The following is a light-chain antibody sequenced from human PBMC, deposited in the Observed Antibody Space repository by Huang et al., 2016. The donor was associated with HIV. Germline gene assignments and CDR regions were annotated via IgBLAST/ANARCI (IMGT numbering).Light chain of an antibody. CDR1: QGISIY. CDR3: QQSHSIPIT. V-gene: IGKV1-39*01. Sequence: IQLTQSPSSLSASVGDRFTIACRVSQGISIYLNWYQQKPGKAPKLLIYAASSLQSGVPSRFSGSGSGTDFTLTISSLQPEDFATYYCQQSHSIPITFGPGTKVDV. CDR2: AAS. J-gene: IGKJ3*01.